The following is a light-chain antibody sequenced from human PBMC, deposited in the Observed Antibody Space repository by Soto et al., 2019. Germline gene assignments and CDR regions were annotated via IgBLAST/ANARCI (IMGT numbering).Light chain of an antibody. CDR1: QSVSSN. J-gene: IGKJ1*01. CDR3: QQYNNWPRRT. Sequence: EIVMPQSPATLSVSPGARATLSGRASQSVSSNLAWYQQNPGQAPRLLIYGASTRATGIPARFSGSGSGTEFTLTISSLQSEDFAVYYCQQYNNWPRRTFGQGTKVDIK. V-gene: IGKV3-15*01. CDR2: GAS.